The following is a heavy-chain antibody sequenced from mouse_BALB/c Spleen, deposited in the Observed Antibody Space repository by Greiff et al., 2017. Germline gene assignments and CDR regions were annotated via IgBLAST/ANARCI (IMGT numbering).Heavy chain of an antibody. J-gene: IGHJ2*01. Sequence: EVQVVESGGGLVKPGGSLKLSCAASGFTFSSYAMSWVRQTPEKRLEWVATISSGGSYTYYPDSVKGRFTISRDNAKNTLYLQMSSLRSEDTAMYYCARYGYDGRYFDYWGQGTTLTVSS. D-gene: IGHD2-2*01. CDR3: ARYGYDGRYFDY. V-gene: IGHV5-9-3*01. CDR1: GFTFSSYA. CDR2: ISSGGSYT.